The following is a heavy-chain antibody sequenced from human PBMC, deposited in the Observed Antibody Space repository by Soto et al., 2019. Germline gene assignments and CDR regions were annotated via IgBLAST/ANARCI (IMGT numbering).Heavy chain of an antibody. D-gene: IGHD6-13*01. J-gene: IGHJ6*02. CDR3: ARGAAAAADGMDV. CDR2: INHSGST. Sequence: SDTLSLTCAVYGGSSSGFYWSWIRQPPGKGLEWIGEINHSGSTNYNPSLKSRVTISVDTSKNQFSLKLSSVTAADTAVYNCARGAAAAADGMDVWGQGTTVTVSS. V-gene: IGHV4-34*01. CDR1: GGSSSGFY.